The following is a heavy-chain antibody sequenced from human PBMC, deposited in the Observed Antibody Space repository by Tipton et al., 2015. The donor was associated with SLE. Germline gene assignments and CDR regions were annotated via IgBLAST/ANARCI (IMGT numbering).Heavy chain of an antibody. CDR2: IHHSGRT. CDR1: GDSITDSGYS. J-gene: IGHJ6*03. CDR3: TRVVVIAFSHYYMDV. Sequence: TLSLTCTVSGDSITDSGYSWNWVRQHPGAGLEWIGYIHHSGRTDYNPSLRSRVTISRDTPKKQFSLRLNSVTAADTAVYYCTRVVVIAFSHYYMDVWGKGTTVTVSS. V-gene: IGHV4-30-4*01. D-gene: IGHD2-21*01.